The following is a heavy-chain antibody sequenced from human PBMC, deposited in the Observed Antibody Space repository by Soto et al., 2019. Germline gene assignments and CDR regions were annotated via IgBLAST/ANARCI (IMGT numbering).Heavy chain of an antibody. J-gene: IGHJ4*02. CDR3: AGLYHYDSSGYYDY. CDR2: INPSGGRT. Sequence: GASVKVFCKASGNSFTTYYMHCVRQAPGQGLEWMGIINPSGGRTTYAQKFQGRVTMTRDTSTSTFHMELSSLTSEDTAVYYCAGLYHYDSSGYYDYWGQGTLVTVSS. D-gene: IGHD3-22*01. V-gene: IGHV1-46*01. CDR1: GNSFTTYY.